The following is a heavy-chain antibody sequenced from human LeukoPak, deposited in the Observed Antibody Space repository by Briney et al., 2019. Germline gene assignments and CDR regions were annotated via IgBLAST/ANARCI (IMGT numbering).Heavy chain of an antibody. V-gene: IGHV1-2*02. J-gene: IGHJ6*02. CDR2: INPNSGGT. Sequence: ASVKVSCKASGYTFTGYYMHWVRQAPGQGLEWMGWINPNSGGTNYAQKFQGRVTLTRDTSASTAYMDLSGLTSDDTALYYCARVSRSDFWTSRQGMDVWGQGTTVIVSS. CDR1: GYTFTGYY. D-gene: IGHD3-3*01. CDR3: ARVSRSDFWTSRQGMDV.